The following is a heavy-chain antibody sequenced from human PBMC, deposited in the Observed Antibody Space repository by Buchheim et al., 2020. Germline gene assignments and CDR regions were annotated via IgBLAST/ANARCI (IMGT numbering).Heavy chain of an antibody. J-gene: IGHJ4*02. CDR2: ISGSGGST. CDR1: GFTFSSYA. V-gene: IGHV3-23*01. D-gene: IGHD3-3*01. Sequence: EVQLLESGGGLVQPGGSLRLSCAASGFTFSSYAMSWVRQAPGKGLEWVSAISGSGGSTYYADSVKGRFTISRDNSKKTLYLQMNSLRAEDTAVYYCAKAQDSSTTYYDFWSGFGPGYWGQGTL. CDR3: AKAQDSSTTYYDFWSGFGPGY.